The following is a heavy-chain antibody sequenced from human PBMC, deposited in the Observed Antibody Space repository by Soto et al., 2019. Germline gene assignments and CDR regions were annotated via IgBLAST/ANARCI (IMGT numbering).Heavy chain of an antibody. CDR1: GFTFKNYN. Sequence: EVQLVESGGSLVKAGGSLRLFCTASGFTFKNYNMNWVRQAPWKGLEWVSSISTGGAYMFYADSVKGRFTISRDNAQNSLFLQIDTPRAEDTAVYYCARDIASPGGDYFDSWGQGTLVTVSS. CDR3: ARDIASPGGDYFDS. V-gene: IGHV3-21*06. CDR2: ISTGGAYM. D-gene: IGHD2-21*01. J-gene: IGHJ4*02.